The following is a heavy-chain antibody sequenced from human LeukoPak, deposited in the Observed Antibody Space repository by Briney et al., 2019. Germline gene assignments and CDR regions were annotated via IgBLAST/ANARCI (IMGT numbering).Heavy chain of an antibody. CDR1: GFTFSSYW. D-gene: IGHD6-13*01. Sequence: PGGSLRLSCAASGFTFSSYWMHWVRQAPGKGLVWVSRINSDGGSTSYADSVKGRFTISRDNAKNTLYLQMNSLRAEDTAVYYCARAARGAAAGTVEFDYWGQGTLVTVSS. CDR2: INSDGGST. V-gene: IGHV3-74*01. CDR3: ARAARGAAAGTVEFDY. J-gene: IGHJ4*02.